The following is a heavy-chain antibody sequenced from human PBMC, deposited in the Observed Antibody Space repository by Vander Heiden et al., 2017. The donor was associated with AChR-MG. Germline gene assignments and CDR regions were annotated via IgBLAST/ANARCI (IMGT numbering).Heavy chain of an antibody. CDR1: GFTFSSYD. Sequence: EVQLVESGGGLVQPGGSLRLSCAASGFTFSSYDMHWVRQATGKGLEWVSAIGTAGDTYYPGSVKGRFTISRENAKNSLYLQMNSLRAGDTAVYYCARGESGQQLVPVRWGQGTLVTVSS. CDR2: IGTAGDT. CDR3: ARGESGQQLVPVR. V-gene: IGHV3-13*01. D-gene: IGHD6-13*01. J-gene: IGHJ4*02.